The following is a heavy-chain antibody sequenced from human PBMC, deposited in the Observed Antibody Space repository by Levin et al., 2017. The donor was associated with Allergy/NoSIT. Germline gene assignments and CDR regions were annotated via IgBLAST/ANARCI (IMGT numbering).Heavy chain of an antibody. V-gene: IGHV4-34*01. Sequence: SETLSLTCAVYGGSFSGYYWSWIRQPPGKGLEWIGEINHSGSTNYNPSLKSRVTISVDTSKNQFSLKLSSVTAADTAVYYCARGPSIAVAGTGWFDPWGQGTLVTVSS. J-gene: IGHJ5*02. CDR1: GGSFSGYY. CDR3: ARGPSIAVAGTGWFDP. CDR2: INHSGST. D-gene: IGHD6-19*01.